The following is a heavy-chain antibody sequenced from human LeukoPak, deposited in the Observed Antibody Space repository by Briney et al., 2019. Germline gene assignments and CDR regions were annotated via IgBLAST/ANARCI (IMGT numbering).Heavy chain of an antibody. CDR3: AKVRSGSANWALRIFDN. D-gene: IGHD1-1*01. Sequence: GGSLRLSCAVSGFAFGSEAMSWVRQSPARGLEWVASINPGGGTTYYADYVKGRFTISRDNSNNTLYVQMHSLRAEDTAVYYCAKVRSGSANWALRIFDNWGQGTLVTVSS. J-gene: IGHJ4*02. CDR2: INPGGGTT. V-gene: IGHV3-23*01. CDR1: GFAFGSEA.